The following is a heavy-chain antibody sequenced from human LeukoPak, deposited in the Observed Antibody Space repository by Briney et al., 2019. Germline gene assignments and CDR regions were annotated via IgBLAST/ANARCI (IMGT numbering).Heavy chain of an antibody. CDR1: GGTFSSYA. CDR3: ASGYSSSWYVY. J-gene: IGHJ4*02. CDR2: ISAYNGNT. Sequence: ASVKVSCKASGGTFSSYAISWVRQAPGQGLEWMGWISAYNGNTNYAQKLQGRVTMTTDTSTSTAYMELRSLRSDDTAVYYCASGYSSSWYVYWGQGTLVTVSS. D-gene: IGHD6-13*01. V-gene: IGHV1-18*01.